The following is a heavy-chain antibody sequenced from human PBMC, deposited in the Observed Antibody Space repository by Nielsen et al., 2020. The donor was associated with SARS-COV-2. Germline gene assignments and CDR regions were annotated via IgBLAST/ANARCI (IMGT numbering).Heavy chain of an antibody. CDR2: ISYDGSNK. V-gene: IGHV3-30*03. CDR1: GFTFSSYA. J-gene: IGHJ5*02. Sequence: GESLKISCAASGFTFSSYAMSWVRQAPGKGLEWVAVISYDGSNKYYADSVKGRFTISRDNSKNTLYLQMNSLRAEDTAVYYCARSYPLFDPWGQGTLVTVSS. CDR3: ARSYPLFDP.